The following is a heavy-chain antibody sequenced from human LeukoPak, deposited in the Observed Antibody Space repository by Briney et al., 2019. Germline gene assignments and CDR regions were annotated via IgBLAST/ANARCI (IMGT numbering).Heavy chain of an antibody. D-gene: IGHD3-22*01. Sequence: SETLSLTCTVSGYSISSGYYWGWIRQPPGKGLEWIGSIYYSGSTYYNPSLKSRVSMSVDTSKNQISLKLSSVTAADTAVYYCARTRDGYYYDSSGYYYWGQGTLVTVSS. CDR1: GYSISSGYY. J-gene: IGHJ4*02. CDR3: ARTRDGYYYDSSGYYY. CDR2: IYYSGST. V-gene: IGHV4-38-2*02.